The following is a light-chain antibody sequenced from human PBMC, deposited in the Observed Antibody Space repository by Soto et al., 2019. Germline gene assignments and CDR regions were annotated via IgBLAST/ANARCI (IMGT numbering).Light chain of an antibody. V-gene: IGKV1-6*01. CDR3: LQDYNYPHT. CDR2: AAA. J-gene: IGKJ1*01. CDR1: QGIRKD. Sequence: AIQMTQSPSSLSASVGDRVTITCRASQGIRKDLGWYQQKPGKAPTVLIFAAASLQRGVPSRFSGSGSGTDFTLTISSLQPEDFATYYCLQDYNYPHTFGQGTKVEIK.